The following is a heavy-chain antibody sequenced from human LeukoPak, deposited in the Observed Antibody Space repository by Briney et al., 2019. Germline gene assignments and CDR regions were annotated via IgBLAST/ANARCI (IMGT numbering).Heavy chain of an antibody. D-gene: IGHD5-18*01. V-gene: IGHV3-30*04. J-gene: IGHJ3*02. CDR2: ILYDGSNK. Sequence: PGRSLRLSCAASGFTFSSYAMHWVRQAPGKGLEWVAVILYDGSNKYYADSVKGRFTISRDNSKNTLYLQMNSLRAKDTAVYYCARGMQLPTPAFDIWGQGTMVTVSS. CDR3: ARGMQLPTPAFDI. CDR1: GFTFSSYA.